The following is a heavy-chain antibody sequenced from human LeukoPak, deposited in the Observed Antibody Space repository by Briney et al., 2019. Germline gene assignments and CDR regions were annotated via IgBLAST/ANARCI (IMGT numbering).Heavy chain of an antibody. CDR1: GGSISSGGYS. V-gene: IGHV4-30-2*01. D-gene: IGHD1-26*01. J-gene: IGHJ5*02. CDR3: ARGIVGATHWFDP. Sequence: PSETLSLTCAVSGGSISSGGYSWSWIRQPPGKGLEWIGYIYHSGSTYYNPSLKSRVTISVDTSKNQFSLKLSSVTAADTAVYYCARGIVGATHWFDPWGQGTLVTVSS. CDR2: IYHSGST.